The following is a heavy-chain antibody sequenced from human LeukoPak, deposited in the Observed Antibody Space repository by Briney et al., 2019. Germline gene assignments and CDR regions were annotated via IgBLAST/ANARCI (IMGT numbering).Heavy chain of an antibody. CDR1: GGSISSYY. D-gene: IGHD2-2*01. Sequence: SETLSLTCTVSGGSISSYYWSWIRQPAGKGLEWIGRIYTSGSTNYNPSLKSRVTMSVDTSKNQFSLKLSSVTAADTAVYYCARDQPGYQLLYWFDPWGQGTLVTVSS. CDR3: ARDQPGYQLLYWFDP. CDR2: IYTSGST. J-gene: IGHJ5*02. V-gene: IGHV4-4*07.